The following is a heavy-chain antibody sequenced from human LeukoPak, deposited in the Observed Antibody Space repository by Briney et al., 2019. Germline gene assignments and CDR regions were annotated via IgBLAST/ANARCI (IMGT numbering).Heavy chain of an antibody. CDR2: IYRSGST. V-gene: IGHV4-61*02. D-gene: IGHD3-10*01. Sequence: PSETLSLTCTVSGGSISSGSYYWNWIRQPAGKGLEWIGRIYRSGSTNYNPPLKSRVTISVDTSKNQFSLKLSSVTAADTAVYYCAREGLNMVRGVIPREAWGWFDPWGQGTLVTVSS. CDR3: AREGLNMVRGVIPREAWGWFDP. CDR1: GGSISSGSYY. J-gene: IGHJ5*02.